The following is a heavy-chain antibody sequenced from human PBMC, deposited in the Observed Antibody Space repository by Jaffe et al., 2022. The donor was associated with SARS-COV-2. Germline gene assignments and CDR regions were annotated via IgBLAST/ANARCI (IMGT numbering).Heavy chain of an antibody. CDR1: GFTFSSYW. J-gene: IGHJ5*02. CDR3: ARDYPIVGWELRGPNWFDP. CDR2: IKQDGSEK. Sequence: EVQLVESGGGLVQPGGSLRLSCAASGFTFSSYWMSWVRQAPGKGLEWVANIKQDGSEKYYVDSVKGRFTISRDNAKNSLYLQMNSLRAEDTAVYYCARDYPIVGWELRGPNWFDPWGQGTLVTVSS. D-gene: IGHD1-26*01. V-gene: IGHV3-7*01.